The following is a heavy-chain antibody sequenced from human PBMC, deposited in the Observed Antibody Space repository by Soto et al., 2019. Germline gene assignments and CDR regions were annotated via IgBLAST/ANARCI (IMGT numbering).Heavy chain of an antibody. V-gene: IGHV1-18*01. CDR2: ISAYNGNT. Sequence: ASVKVSCKASGYTFTSYGISWVRQAPGQGLEWMGWISAYNGNTNYAQKLQGRVTMTTDTSTSTAYMELRSLRSDDTAAYYCARDSNRETAMDSGKHDYWGQGTLVTVSS. D-gene: IGHD5-18*01. CDR3: ARDSNRETAMDSGKHDY. J-gene: IGHJ4*02. CDR1: GYTFTSYG.